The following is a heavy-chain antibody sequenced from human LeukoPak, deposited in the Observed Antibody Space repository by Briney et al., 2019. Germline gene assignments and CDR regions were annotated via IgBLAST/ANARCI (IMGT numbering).Heavy chain of an antibody. CDR3: ASPGKYYYDSSGYLDY. J-gene: IGHJ4*02. D-gene: IGHD3-22*01. CDR2: INPSGGST. CDR1: GYTFTSYY. V-gene: IGHV1-46*01. Sequence: GASVKVSCKASGYTFTSYYMHWVRQAPEQGLGWMGIINPSGGSTSYAQKFQGRVTMTRDTSTSTVYMELSSLRSEDTAVYYCASPGKYYYDSSGYLDYWGQGTLVTVSS.